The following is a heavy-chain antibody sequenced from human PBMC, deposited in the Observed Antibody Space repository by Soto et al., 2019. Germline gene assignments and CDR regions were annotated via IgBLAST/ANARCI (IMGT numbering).Heavy chain of an antibody. CDR2: ISYDGSNK. V-gene: IGHV3-30-3*01. CDR3: ARAVGALYDSSGYNWFDP. D-gene: IGHD3-22*01. Sequence: GGSLRLSCAASGFTFSSYAMHWVRQAPGKGLEWVAVISYDGSNKYYADSVKGRFTISRDNSKNTLYLQMNSLRAEDTAVYYCARAVGALYDSSGYNWFDPWGQGTLVTVSS. CDR1: GFTFSSYA. J-gene: IGHJ5*02.